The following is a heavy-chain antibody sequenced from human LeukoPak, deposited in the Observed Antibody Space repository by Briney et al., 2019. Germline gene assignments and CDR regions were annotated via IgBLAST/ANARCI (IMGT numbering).Heavy chain of an antibody. J-gene: IGHJ4*02. CDR3: AKEDWLGFDY. Sequence: GGSLRLSCAASGFTFSSYAMSWVRQAPGKGLEWVSVVSSSGGNTYNADSVKGRFTISRDNSKNTLYLQMNSLRAEDTAVCYRAKEDWLGFDYWGQGTLVTVSS. D-gene: IGHD3/OR15-3a*01. CDR1: GFTFSSYA. V-gene: IGHV3-23*01. CDR2: VSSSGGNT.